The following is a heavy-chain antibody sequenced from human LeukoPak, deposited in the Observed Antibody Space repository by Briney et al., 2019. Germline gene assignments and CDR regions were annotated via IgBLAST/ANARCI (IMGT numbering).Heavy chain of an antibody. J-gene: IGHJ4*02. V-gene: IGHV4-59*01. Sequence: SETLSLTCTVSGGSISSYYWSWIRKPPGKGLEWIGYIYYSGSTNYNPSLMSRVTISVNTSKNQFSLQLSSVTAADTAVYYCARVELAYCGGDCYSGFDYWGQGTLVTVSS. D-gene: IGHD2-21*02. CDR2: IYYSGST. CDR3: ARVELAYCGGDCYSGFDY. CDR1: GGSISSYY.